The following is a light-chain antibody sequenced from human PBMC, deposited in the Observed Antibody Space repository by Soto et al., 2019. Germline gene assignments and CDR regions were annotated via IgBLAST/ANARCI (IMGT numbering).Light chain of an antibody. CDR2: SAS. CDR3: QQYTNRPWT. J-gene: IGKJ1*01. V-gene: IGKV3-15*01. CDR1: QSISDT. Sequence: EIVMTQSPSTLSVSPGGRATLSCRASQSISDTLAWYQQKPGQAPRLLIYSASRGATGFPARFSGSGSGTDFTLTISSLQSEDFAVYYCQQYTNRPWTFGQGTKVDI.